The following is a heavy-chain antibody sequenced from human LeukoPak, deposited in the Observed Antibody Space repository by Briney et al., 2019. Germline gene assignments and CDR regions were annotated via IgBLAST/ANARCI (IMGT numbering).Heavy chain of an antibody. CDR2: INPSGGST. J-gene: IGHJ3*02. CDR1: GYTFTGYY. CDR3: ARAIYDSSGYYYAFDI. Sequence: ASVKVSCKASGYTFTGYYMHWVRQAPGQGLEWMGIINPSGGSTSYAQKFQGRVTMTRDTSTSTVYMELSSLRSEDTAVYYCARAIYDSSGYYYAFDIWGQGTMVTVSS. D-gene: IGHD3-22*01. V-gene: IGHV1-46*03.